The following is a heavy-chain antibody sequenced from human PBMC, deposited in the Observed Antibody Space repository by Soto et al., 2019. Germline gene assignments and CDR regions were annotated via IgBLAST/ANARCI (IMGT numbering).Heavy chain of an antibody. CDR1: GFTVSSSF. V-gene: IGHV3-66*01. Sequence: PGGSLRLSCAASGFTVSSSFLTWVRQAPGMGLEWVSVIYSGGTKNYADSVKGRFTISRDNSNNTLYLQMNSLRAEDTAVYYCARVWDIAMVPHWYFDLWGRGTLVTVSS. CDR2: IYSGGTK. D-gene: IGHD5-18*01. J-gene: IGHJ2*01. CDR3: ARVWDIAMVPHWYFDL.